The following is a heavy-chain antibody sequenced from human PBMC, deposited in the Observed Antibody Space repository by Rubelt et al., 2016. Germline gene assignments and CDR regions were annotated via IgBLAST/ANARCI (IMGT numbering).Heavy chain of an antibody. Sequence: QVQLQQWGAGLLKPSETLSLTCAVYGGSFSGYYWSWIRQPPGKGLEWVGEINHSGSTNYNPYLKCRVTRSVDTSKNQFSLKLSSVPAADPAVYYCARGIRAILYYGMDVWGQGTTVTVSS. J-gene: IGHJ6*02. CDR1: GGSFSGYY. V-gene: IGHV4-34*01. D-gene: IGHD3-3*02. CDR3: ARGIRAILYYGMDV. CDR2: INHSGST.